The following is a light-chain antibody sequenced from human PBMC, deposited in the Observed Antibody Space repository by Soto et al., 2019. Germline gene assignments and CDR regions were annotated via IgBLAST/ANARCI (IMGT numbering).Light chain of an antibody. J-gene: IGKJ4*01. CDR2: GAS. Sequence: EIVLTQSPGTLSLSPGERATLSCRASQTVRTNYLAWFQHKPGQAPMLLIYGASSRATGIPDRFSGSGSGTDFTLTINRLEPEDFAVYFCTQYSDSPLTFGGGTKVEIK. CDR3: TQYSDSPLT. V-gene: IGKV3-20*01. CDR1: QTVRTNY.